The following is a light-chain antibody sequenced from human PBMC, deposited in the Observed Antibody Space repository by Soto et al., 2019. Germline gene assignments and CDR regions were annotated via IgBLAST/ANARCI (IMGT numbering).Light chain of an antibody. CDR1: TSNIRNNY. CDR2: END. Sequence: QAVLTQPPSVSAAPGQKATISCSGSTSNIRNNYVSWYQQLPGTAPKLLIYENDKRPSGIPDRFSGSKSGASATLGITGLQTGDEADYYCGTWDTSLSSGVFGGGTKLTVL. V-gene: IGLV1-51*02. CDR3: GTWDTSLSSGV. J-gene: IGLJ3*02.